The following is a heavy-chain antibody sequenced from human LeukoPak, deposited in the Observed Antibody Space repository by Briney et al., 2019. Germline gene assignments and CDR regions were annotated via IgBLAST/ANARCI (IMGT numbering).Heavy chain of an antibody. D-gene: IGHD3-22*01. Sequence: SVKVSCKASGGTFSSYAISWVRQAPGQGLEWMGGIIPIFGTANYAQKFQGRVTITADESTSTAYMELSSLRSEDTAVYYCARGMYYYDSSGSNDYWGQGTLVTVSS. CDR2: IIPIFGTA. V-gene: IGHV1-69*13. CDR3: ARGMYYYDSSGSNDY. J-gene: IGHJ4*02. CDR1: GGTFSSYA.